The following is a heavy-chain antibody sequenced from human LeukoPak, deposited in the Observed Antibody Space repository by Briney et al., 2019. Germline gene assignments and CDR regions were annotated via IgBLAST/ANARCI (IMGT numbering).Heavy chain of an antibody. CDR2: INSDGSST. CDR1: GFTFSSYW. V-gene: IGHV3-74*01. CDR3: ARDKNTRIAVAGLGYDY. J-gene: IGHJ4*02. D-gene: IGHD6-19*01. Sequence: GGSLRLSCAASGFTFSSYWMHWVRQAPGKGLVWVSRINSDGSSTSYADSVKGRFTISRDTAKNTLYLQMNSLRAEDTAVYYCARDKNTRIAVAGLGYDYWGQGTLVTVSS.